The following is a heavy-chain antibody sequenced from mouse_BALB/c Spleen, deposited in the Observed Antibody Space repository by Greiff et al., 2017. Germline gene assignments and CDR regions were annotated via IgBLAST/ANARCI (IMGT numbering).Heavy chain of an antibody. CDR1: GFTFSSFG. V-gene: IGHV5-17*02. CDR2: ISSGSSTI. D-gene: IGHD4-1*01. CDR3: ARAGANWDRAWFAY. J-gene: IGHJ3*01. Sequence: EVHLVESGGGLVQPGGSRKLSCAASGFTFSSFGMHWVRQAPEKGLEWVAYISSGSSTIYYADTVKGRFTISRDNAKNNLYLQMSSLKSEDTAMYYCARAGANWDRAWFAYWGQGTLVTVSA.